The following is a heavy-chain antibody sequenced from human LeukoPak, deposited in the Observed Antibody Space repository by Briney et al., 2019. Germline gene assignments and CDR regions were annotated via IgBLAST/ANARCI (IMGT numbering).Heavy chain of an antibody. CDR3: ARLEGWFDP. V-gene: IGHV4-59*08. Sequence: SETLFLTCTVSGGSISSYYWSWIRQPPGKGLEWIGYIYYSGSTNYNPSLKSRVTISVDTSKNQFSLKLSSVTAADTAVYYCARLEGWFDPWGQGTLVTVSS. CDR2: IYYSGST. CDR1: GGSISSYY. J-gene: IGHJ5*02.